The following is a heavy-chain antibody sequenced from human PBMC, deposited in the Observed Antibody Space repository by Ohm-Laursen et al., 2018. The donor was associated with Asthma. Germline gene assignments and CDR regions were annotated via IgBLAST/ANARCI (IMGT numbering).Heavy chain of an antibody. CDR3: ARWGDYDILTGDEGNHFDY. V-gene: IGHV4-59*01. J-gene: IGHJ4*02. CDR2: IYYSGST. Sequence: PGTLSLTCTVSGGSISSYYWSWIRQPPGKGLEWIGYIYYSGSTNYNPSLKSRVTISVDTSKNQFSLKLSSVTAADTAVYYCARWGDYDILTGDEGNHFDYWGQGTLVTVSS. CDR1: GGSISSYY. D-gene: IGHD3-9*01.